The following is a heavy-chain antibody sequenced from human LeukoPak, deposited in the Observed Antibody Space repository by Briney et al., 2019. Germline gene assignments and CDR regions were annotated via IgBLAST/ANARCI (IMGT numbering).Heavy chain of an antibody. Sequence: ASVKVSCKVSGYTLTELSMHWVRQAPGKGLEWMGGFDPEDGETIYAQKFQGRVTMTEDTSTDTAYMELSSLRSEYTAVYYCATILVGQQLVGIFSYWGQGTLVTVSS. CDR3: ATILVGQQLVGIFSY. CDR2: FDPEDGET. D-gene: IGHD6-13*01. CDR1: GYTLTELS. V-gene: IGHV1-24*01. J-gene: IGHJ4*02.